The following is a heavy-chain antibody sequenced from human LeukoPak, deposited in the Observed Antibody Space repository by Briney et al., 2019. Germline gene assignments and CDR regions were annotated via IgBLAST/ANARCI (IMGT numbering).Heavy chain of an antibody. CDR3: ASADYYGDYSAPGYYYYYMDV. V-gene: IGHV1-69*05. CDR1: GGTFSSYA. J-gene: IGHJ6*03. CDR2: IIPILGTA. Sequence: ASVKVSCKASGGTFSSYAISWVRQAPGQGLEWMGGIIPILGTANYAQKFQGRVTITTDESTSTAYMELSSLRSEDTAVYYCASADYYGDYSAPGYYYYYMDVWGKGTTVTVSS. D-gene: IGHD4-17*01.